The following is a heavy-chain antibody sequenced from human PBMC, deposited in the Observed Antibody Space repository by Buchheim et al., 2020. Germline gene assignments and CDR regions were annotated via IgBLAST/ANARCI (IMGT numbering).Heavy chain of an antibody. J-gene: IGHJ4*02. Sequence: DVQLVESGGGLVKPGGSLRLSCAASGFTFRNVWMSWVRQTPGKGLEWVGRMKSIADGGTTDYAAPVKGRFPIFRDDFKNMLFLQMNSLRTEDTAVYYCATEPYVWGNYRYSTNDYWGQG. D-gene: IGHD3-16*02. CDR1: GFTFRNVW. CDR3: ATEPYVWGNYRYSTNDY. CDR2: MKSIADGGTT. V-gene: IGHV3-15*01.